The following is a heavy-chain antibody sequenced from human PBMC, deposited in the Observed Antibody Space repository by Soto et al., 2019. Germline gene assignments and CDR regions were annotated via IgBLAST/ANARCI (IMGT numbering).Heavy chain of an antibody. J-gene: IGHJ5*02. CDR1: GGSISSSSYY. Sequence: SETLSLTCTVSGGSISSSSYYWGWIRQPPGKGLEWIGSIYYSGSTYYNPSLKSRVTISVDTSKNQFSLKLSSVTAADTAVYYCARGAESFDFWSGYPANWFDPWGQGTLVTVSS. V-gene: IGHV4-39*01. D-gene: IGHD3-3*01. CDR2: IYYSGST. CDR3: ARGAESFDFWSGYPANWFDP.